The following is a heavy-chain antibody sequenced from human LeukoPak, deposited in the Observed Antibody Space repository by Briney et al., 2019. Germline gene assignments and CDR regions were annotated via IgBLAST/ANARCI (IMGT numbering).Heavy chain of an antibody. CDR1: GGSISSYY. V-gene: IGHV4-59*08. CDR2: IYYSGST. J-gene: IGHJ5*02. Sequence: NTSETLSLTCTVSGGSISSYYWSWLRQPPGKGLEWIGYIYYSGSTNYNPSLKSRVTISVDTSKNQFSLKLSSVTAADTAVYYCARPSDGGFDPWGQGTLVTVSS. CDR3: ARPSDGGFDP.